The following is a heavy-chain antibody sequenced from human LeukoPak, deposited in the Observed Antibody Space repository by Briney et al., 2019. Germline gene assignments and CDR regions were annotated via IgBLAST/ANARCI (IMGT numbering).Heavy chain of an antibody. CDR3: ARGNRDGYNLPGHAFDI. CDR1: GYTFTSYD. J-gene: IGHJ3*02. Sequence: ASVKVSCKASGYTFTSYDINWVRQATGQGLEWMGWMNPNSGNTGYAQKFQGRVTMTRNTSISTAYMELSSLRSEDTAVYYCARGNRDGYNLPGHAFDIWGQGTMVTVSS. D-gene: IGHD5-12*01. V-gene: IGHV1-8*01. CDR2: MNPNSGNT.